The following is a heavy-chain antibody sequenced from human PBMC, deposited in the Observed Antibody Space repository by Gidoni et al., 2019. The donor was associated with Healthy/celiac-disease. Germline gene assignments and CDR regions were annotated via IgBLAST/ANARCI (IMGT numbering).Heavy chain of an antibody. CDR1: GFTFDDYA. D-gene: IGHD3-10*01. J-gene: IGHJ4*02. CDR3: AKDIFRGESYYFDY. CDR2: ISWNSGSI. V-gene: IGHV3-9*01. Sequence: EVQLVESGGGLVQPGRSLRLSCAASGFTFDDYAMHWVRQAPGKGLEWVSGISWNSGSIGYADSVKGRFTISRDNAKNSLYLQMNSLRAEDTALYYCAKDIFRGESYYFDYWGQGTLVTVSS.